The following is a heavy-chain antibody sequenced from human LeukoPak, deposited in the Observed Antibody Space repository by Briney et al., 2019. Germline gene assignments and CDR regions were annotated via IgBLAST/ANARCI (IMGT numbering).Heavy chain of an antibody. CDR2: MYHSGIA. CDR3: ARGDGAYNYGYYFDY. J-gene: IGHJ4*02. V-gene: IGHV4-59*01. Sequence: PSETLSLTCTVSGGSLSTYYWGWSRQPPGKRLEYLGYMYHSGIANYNPSLKSRVTISVDTSKNQFSLNLTSVTAADTAMYYCARGDGAYNYGYYFDYWGQGTLVTVSS. D-gene: IGHD5-18*01. CDR1: GGSLSTYY.